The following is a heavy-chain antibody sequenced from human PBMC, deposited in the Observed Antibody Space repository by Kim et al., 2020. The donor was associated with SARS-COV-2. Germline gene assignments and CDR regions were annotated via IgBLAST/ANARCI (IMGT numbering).Heavy chain of an antibody. Sequence: SETLSLTCTVSGGSISSGDYYWSWIRQPPGKGLEWIGYLYYSGSTYYNPSLKSRVTISVDTSKNQFSLKLSSVTAADTAVYYCARARATSITIFGVVIVHNFDYWGQGTLVTVSS. CDR1: GGSISSGDYY. V-gene: IGHV4-30-4*01. CDR3: ARARATSITIFGVVIVHNFDY. J-gene: IGHJ4*02. CDR2: LYYSGST. D-gene: IGHD3-3*01.